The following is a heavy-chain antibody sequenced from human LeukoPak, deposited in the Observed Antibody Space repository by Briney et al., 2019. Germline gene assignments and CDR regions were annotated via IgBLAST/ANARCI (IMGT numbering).Heavy chain of an antibody. CDR3: ARSTTGWTNLDY. Sequence: SETLSLTCTVSGGSISSYYWSWIRQPAGKGLEWIGRIYTSGSTNYNPSLKSRVTMSIDTSKNHFSLKLSSVTAADTAVYYCARSTTGWTNLDYWGQGTLVTVSS. V-gene: IGHV4-4*07. D-gene: IGHD1-1*01. CDR1: GGSISSYY. CDR2: IYTSGST. J-gene: IGHJ4*02.